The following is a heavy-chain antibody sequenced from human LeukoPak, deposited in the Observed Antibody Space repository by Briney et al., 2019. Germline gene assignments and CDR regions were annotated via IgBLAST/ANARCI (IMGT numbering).Heavy chain of an antibody. CDR1: GFTFSGSA. CDR2: IRSKANSYAT. Sequence: PGGSLKLSCAASGFTFSGSAMHWVRQASGKGLEWVGRIRSKANSYATAYAASVKGRFTISRDDSKNTAYLQMNSLKTEDTAVYYCTIGLTRNSAFDIWGQGTMVTVSS. V-gene: IGHV3-73*01. CDR3: TIGLTRNSAFDI. J-gene: IGHJ3*02. D-gene: IGHD2/OR15-2a*01.